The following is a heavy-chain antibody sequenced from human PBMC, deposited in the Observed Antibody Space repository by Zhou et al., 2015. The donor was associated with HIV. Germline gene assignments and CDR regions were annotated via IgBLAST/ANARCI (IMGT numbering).Heavy chain of an antibody. Sequence: EVQLVESGGGLIQPGGSLRLSCAASGFTVSSNYMSWVRQAPGKGLEWVSVIYSGGSTYYEDSVKGRFTISRDNSRNTLYLQMHSLRAEDTAVYYCARDRGAAHSGSYYFDYWGQGTLVTVSS. D-gene: IGHD1-26*01. V-gene: IGHV3-53*01. CDR2: IYSGGST. J-gene: IGHJ4*02. CDR1: GFTVSSNY. CDR3: ARDRGAAHSGSYYFDY.